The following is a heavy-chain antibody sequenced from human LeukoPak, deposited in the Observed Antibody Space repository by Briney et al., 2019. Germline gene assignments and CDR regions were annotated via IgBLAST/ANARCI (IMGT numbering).Heavy chain of an antibody. J-gene: IGHJ4*02. CDR2: ISDDGRNK. Sequence: GGSLRLSCAASGFSFIGYGMHGVRQAPGKGLEWVGVISDDGRNKKYADSVKGRFTISRDNSKDTLYLQMNSLRDEDTAVYYCAKRPSDYGDYVTYFDYWGQGTLVTVSS. CDR3: AKRPSDYGDYVTYFDY. D-gene: IGHD4-17*01. V-gene: IGHV3-30*18. CDR1: GFSFIGYG.